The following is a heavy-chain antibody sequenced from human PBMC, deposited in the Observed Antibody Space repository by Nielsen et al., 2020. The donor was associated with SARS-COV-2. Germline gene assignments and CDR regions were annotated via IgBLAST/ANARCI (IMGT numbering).Heavy chain of an antibody. CDR3: AKGPQLYGSGHDY. D-gene: IGHD3-10*01. V-gene: IGHV3-30-3*01. CDR2: ISYDGSNK. CDR1: GFTFSSYA. Sequence: GESLKISCAASGFTFSSYAMHWVRQAPGKGLEWVAVISYDGSNKYYADSVKGRFTISRDNSKNTLYLQMNSLRAEDTAVYYCAKGPQLYGSGHDYWGQGTLVTVSS. J-gene: IGHJ4*02.